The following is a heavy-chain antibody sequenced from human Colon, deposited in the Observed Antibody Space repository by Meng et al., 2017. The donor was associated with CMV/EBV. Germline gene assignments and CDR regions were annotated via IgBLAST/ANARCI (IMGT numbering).Heavy chain of an antibody. CDR2: ISGSGSEGGD. D-gene: IGHD3-3*01. J-gene: IGHJ4*02. CDR3: AKGRMYYDFWGGYED. Sequence: LKISCAASGFTFNDYAMAWVRQAPGKGLEWVSGISGSGSEGGDYYAASVKGRFTVSRDNVRNILYLEMNSLKADDTAVYFCAKGRMYYDFWGGYEDWGQGTLVTVSS. CDR1: GFTFNDYA. V-gene: IGHV3-23*01.